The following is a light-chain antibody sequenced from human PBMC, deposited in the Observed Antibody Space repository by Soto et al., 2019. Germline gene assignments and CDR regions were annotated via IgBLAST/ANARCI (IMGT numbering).Light chain of an antibody. CDR1: QDVSRS. CDR3: QHYNSYSEA. V-gene: IGKV1-9*01. J-gene: IGKJ1*01. Sequence: DTQLTQSPSFLSASVGDRVTITCRASQDVSRSLGWYQQKPGKAPSLLISAASTLHSGVPSRFSGSGSGTDFTLTISSLQPEDFATYYCQHYNSYSEAFGQGTKVELE. CDR2: AAS.